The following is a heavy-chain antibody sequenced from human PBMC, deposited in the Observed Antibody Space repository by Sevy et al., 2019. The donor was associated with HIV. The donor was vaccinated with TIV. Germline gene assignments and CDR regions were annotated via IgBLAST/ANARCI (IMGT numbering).Heavy chain of an antibody. J-gene: IGHJ6*02. CDR3: ARGVPTTSSYDFWSGYYSYYYYGMDV. V-gene: IGHV4-34*01. CDR1: GGSFSGYY. CDR2: INHSGST. Sequence: SETLSLTCAVYGGSFSGYYWSWIRQPPGKGLEWIGEINHSGSTNYNPSLKSRVTISVDTSKNQFSLKLSSVTAADTAVYYCARGVPTTSSYDFWSGYYSYYYYGMDVWGQRTTVTVSS. D-gene: IGHD3-3*01.